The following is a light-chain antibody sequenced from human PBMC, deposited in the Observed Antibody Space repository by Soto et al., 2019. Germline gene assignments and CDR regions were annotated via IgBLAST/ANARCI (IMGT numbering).Light chain of an antibody. CDR1: QSVSGS. V-gene: IGKV3-11*01. CDR2: DAS. CDR3: QQQYHSEWT. J-gene: IGKJ1*01. Sequence: EIVLTQSPAILSLSPGEKATLSCRASQSVSGSLGWYQQKPGQAPRLIIYDASVRATGIPARFSGSGSGTDFTLTITNLQAEDVAVYYCQQQYHSEWTFGQGTKLEI.